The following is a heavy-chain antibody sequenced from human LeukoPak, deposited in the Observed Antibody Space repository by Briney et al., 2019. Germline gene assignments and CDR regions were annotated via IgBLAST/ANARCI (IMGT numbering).Heavy chain of an antibody. Sequence: PGGSLRLSCAASGFTFSNYWMHWVRQAPGKGLEWVSYISSSGSTIYYADSVKGRFTISRDNAKNSLYLQMNSLRAEDTAVYYCAREYSSSSGRAFDIWGQGTMVTVSS. CDR2: ISSSGSTI. D-gene: IGHD6-6*01. CDR1: GFTFSNYW. V-gene: IGHV3-48*01. CDR3: AREYSSSSGRAFDI. J-gene: IGHJ3*02.